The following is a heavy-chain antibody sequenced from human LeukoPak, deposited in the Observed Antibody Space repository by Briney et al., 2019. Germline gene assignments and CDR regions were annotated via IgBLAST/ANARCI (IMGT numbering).Heavy chain of an antibody. CDR3: AKGSGLSDYSPLDH. Sequence: PGGSLRLSCAASGFTFNSYGMYWVRQAPGKGLEWVSTISYHGSNKYYADSVKGRFTISRDDSMNTMYLQMNSLRAEDTAVYYCAKGSGLSDYSPLDHWGQGSLVTVSS. V-gene: IGHV3-30*18. CDR1: GFTFNSYG. D-gene: IGHD3-3*01. CDR2: ISYHGSNK. J-gene: IGHJ5*02.